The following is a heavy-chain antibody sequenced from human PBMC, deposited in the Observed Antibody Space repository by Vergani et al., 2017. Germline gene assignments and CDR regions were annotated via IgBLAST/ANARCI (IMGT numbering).Heavy chain of an antibody. CDR1: EYSFGNYW. D-gene: IGHD1-1*01. V-gene: IGHV5-51*01. J-gene: IGHJ4*02. CDR3: ARQTTYTDS. Sequence: EVELVQSGPEMRKPGESLKISCKGSEYSFGNYWIGWVRQMPGKGLEWMGIIYPADSDTRYSPSFQGQVTISADKSISTAFLQWDSLKASDTALDYCARQTTYTDSWGQGTLVTVSS. CDR2: IYPADSDT.